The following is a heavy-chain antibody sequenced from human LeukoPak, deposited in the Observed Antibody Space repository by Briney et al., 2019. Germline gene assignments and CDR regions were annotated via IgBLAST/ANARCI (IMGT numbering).Heavy chain of an antibody. Sequence: PSETLSLTCAAYGGSFSSGGYYWSWIRQHPGKGLEWIGYIYYSGSTYYSPSLKSRVTISVDTSKNQFSLKLSSVTAADTAVYYCASYHFLGVVRDVWGKGTTVTVSS. CDR2: IYYSGST. J-gene: IGHJ6*04. CDR3: ASYHFLGVVRDV. D-gene: IGHD4-23*01. V-gene: IGHV4-31*11. CDR1: GGSFSSGGYY.